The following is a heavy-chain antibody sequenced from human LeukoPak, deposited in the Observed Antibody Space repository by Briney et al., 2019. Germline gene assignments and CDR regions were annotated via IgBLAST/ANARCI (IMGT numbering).Heavy chain of an antibody. D-gene: IGHD3-10*01. Sequence: ASVKVSCKASGYTFTGYYMHWVRQAPGQGLEWMGWINPNSGGTNYAPKFQGRVTMTRDTSISTAYMELSRLRSDDTAVYYCAILWWVRGVINDAFDIWGQGTMVTVSS. CDR2: INPNSGGT. CDR1: GYTFTGYY. CDR3: AILWWVRGVINDAFDI. V-gene: IGHV1-2*02. J-gene: IGHJ3*02.